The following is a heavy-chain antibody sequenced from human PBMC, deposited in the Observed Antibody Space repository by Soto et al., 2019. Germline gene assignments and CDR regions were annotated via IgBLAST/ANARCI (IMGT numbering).Heavy chain of an antibody. J-gene: IGHJ5*02. CDR1: GGSISSGGYS. CDR2: IYHSGST. CDR3: VRAYSSIPPLGFDP. Sequence: QLQLQESGSGLVKPSQTLSLTCAVSGGSISSGGYSWSWIRQPPGKGLEWIGYIYHSGSTYYTPSRKSRVTISVDMSKTHFSLKLSAVTAANTAVYYGVRAYSSIPPLGFDPWGQGTLVPVSS. V-gene: IGHV4-30-2*01. D-gene: IGHD6-13*01.